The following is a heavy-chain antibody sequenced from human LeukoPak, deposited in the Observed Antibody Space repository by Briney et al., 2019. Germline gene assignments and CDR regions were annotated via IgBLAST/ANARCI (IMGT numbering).Heavy chain of an antibody. Sequence: GASVKVSCKASGYTFTSYDISWVRQATGQGLEWMGWMNPNSGNTGYAQKFQGRVTMTRNTSISTAYMELSSLRSEDTAVYYCAIIYYYDSSGYYSGDYWGQGTLVTVSS. D-gene: IGHD3-22*01. CDR1: GYTFTSYD. V-gene: IGHV1-8*01. CDR2: MNPNSGNT. J-gene: IGHJ4*02. CDR3: AIIYYYDSSGYYSGDY.